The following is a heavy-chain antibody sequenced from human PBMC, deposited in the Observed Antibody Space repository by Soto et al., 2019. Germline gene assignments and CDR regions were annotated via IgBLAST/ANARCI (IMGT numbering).Heavy chain of an antibody. D-gene: IGHD2-2*01. Sequence: GGSLRLSCTASGLTFGNFAIHWVRQAPGKGLEWVSGISWNSGHIGYADSVKGRFTISRDNAKNCLYLQMNSLRPEDTVLYYCAKDIVGCYDSFDYWGKGTPVTVSS. CDR1: GLTFGNFA. CDR2: ISWNSGHI. CDR3: AKDIVGCYDSFDY. J-gene: IGHJ4*02. V-gene: IGHV3-9*01.